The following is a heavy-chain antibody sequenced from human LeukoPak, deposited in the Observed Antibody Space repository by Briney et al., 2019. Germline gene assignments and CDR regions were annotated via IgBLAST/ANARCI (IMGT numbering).Heavy chain of an antibody. V-gene: IGHV1-18*01. Sequence: ASVKVSCKASGYTFTSYGISWVRQAPGQGLEWMGWISAYNSNTNYAQKLQGRVTMTTDTSTSTAYMELRSLRSDDTAVYYCARDSIVVVPAALHYWGQGTLVTVSS. CDR3: ARDSIVVVPAALHY. CDR1: GYTFTSYG. J-gene: IGHJ4*02. CDR2: ISAYNSNT. D-gene: IGHD2-2*01.